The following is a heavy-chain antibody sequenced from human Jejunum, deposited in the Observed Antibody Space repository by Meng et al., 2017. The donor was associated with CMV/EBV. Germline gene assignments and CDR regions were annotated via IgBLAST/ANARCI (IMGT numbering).Heavy chain of an antibody. V-gene: IGHV3-30*02. CDR3: AKDVGY. D-gene: IGHD1-26*01. Sequence: VELVVSGGGGVQPGGSLRLSCAASGFTFRNYGIHWVRQAPGKGLEWVAFIEHDGSNKYYADSVKGRFTISRDNSKNTLYLQMNSLRVEDTAVYYCAKDVGYWGQGTLVTVSS. CDR1: GFTFRNYG. CDR2: IEHDGSNK. J-gene: IGHJ4*02.